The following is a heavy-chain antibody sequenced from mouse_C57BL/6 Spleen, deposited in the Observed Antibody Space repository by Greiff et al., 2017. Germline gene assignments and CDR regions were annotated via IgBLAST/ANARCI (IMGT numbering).Heavy chain of an antibody. D-gene: IGHD2-4*01. CDR2: INYDGSST. CDR3: ARATYDYDAAHFDY. V-gene: IGHV5-16*01. Sequence: EVKLVESEGGLVQPGSSMKLSCTASGFTFSDYYMAWVRQVPEKGLEWVANINYDGSSTYYLDSLKSRFIISRDNAKNMLYLQMSSLKSEDTATYYCARATYDYDAAHFDYWGQVTTLTVSS. J-gene: IGHJ2*01. CDR1: GFTFSDYY.